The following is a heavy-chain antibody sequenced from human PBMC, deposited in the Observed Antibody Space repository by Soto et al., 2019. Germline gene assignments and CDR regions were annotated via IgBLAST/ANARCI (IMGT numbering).Heavy chain of an antibody. D-gene: IGHD6-13*01. CDR2: ISSSSNNI. V-gene: IGHV3-21*01. CDR1: GFSLRSYS. CDR3: ARDLTTATGAFDY. J-gene: IGHJ4*02. Sequence: EVQLVESGGGLVKPGGSLRLSCAASGFSLRSYSMNWVRQAPGKGLEWVSSISSSSNNIYYADSVKCRFTISRDNAKNSLFLQVNSLRDVDTAVYFCARDLTTATGAFDYWGQGTLVTVSS.